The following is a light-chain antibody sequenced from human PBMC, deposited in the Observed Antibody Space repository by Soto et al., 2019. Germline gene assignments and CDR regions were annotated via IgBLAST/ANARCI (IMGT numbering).Light chain of an antibody. V-gene: IGKV3-15*01. CDR2: DAS. Sequence: EIVMTQSPATLSVSPGERATLSCRASQSVSGNLAWYQLKPGQAPRLLIYDASTRATGIPARFSGSGSGTEFTLTISSPQSEDFAVYYCQQYNNWPRTFGQGTKVELK. CDR1: QSVSGN. J-gene: IGKJ1*01. CDR3: QQYNNWPRT.